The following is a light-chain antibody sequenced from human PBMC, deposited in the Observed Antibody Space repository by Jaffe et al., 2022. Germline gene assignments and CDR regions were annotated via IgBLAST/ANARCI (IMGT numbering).Light chain of an antibody. CDR1: SSDVGTYNH. J-gene: IGLJ1*01. CDR2: EVS. V-gene: IGLV2-14*01. Sequence: QSALIQPASVSGSPGQSITISCTGTSSDVGTYNHVSWYQQHPGKAPKLMIYEVSNRPSGVSNRFSGSKSGNTASLTISGLQAEDEADYYCNSYTNRGALPWVFGTGTRVAVL. CDR3: NSYTNRGALPWV.